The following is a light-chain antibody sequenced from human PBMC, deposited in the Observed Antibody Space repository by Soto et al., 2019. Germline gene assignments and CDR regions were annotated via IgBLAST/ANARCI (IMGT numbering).Light chain of an antibody. J-gene: IGLJ2*01. CDR2: LNSDGSH. CDR3: QTWVTGMEV. Sequence: QAVVTQSPSASASLGASVKLTCTLSSGHSSYAIAWHQQQPEKGPRYLMKLNSDGSHSKGDGIPDRFSGSSSGAERYLTISSRQSEDEADYYCQTWVTGMEVFGGGTKLTVL. V-gene: IGLV4-69*01. CDR1: SGHSSYA.